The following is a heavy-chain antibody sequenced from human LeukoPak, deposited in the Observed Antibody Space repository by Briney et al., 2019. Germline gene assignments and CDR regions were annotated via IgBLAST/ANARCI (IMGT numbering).Heavy chain of an antibody. CDR1: GGTFSSYA. D-gene: IGHD4-23*01. J-gene: IGHJ5*02. CDR2: IITIFGTA. CDR3: ARGVPMTTVVIRSGWFDP. V-gene: IGHV1-69*05. Sequence: GSSVKVSCKASGGTFSSYAISWVRQAPGQGLEWMGGIITIFGTANYAQKFQGRVTITTDESTSTAYMELSSLRSEDTAVYYCARGVPMTTVVIRSGWFDPWGQGTLVTVSS.